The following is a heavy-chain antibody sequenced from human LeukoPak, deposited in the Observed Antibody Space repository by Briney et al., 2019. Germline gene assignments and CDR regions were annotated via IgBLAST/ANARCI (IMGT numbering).Heavy chain of an antibody. J-gene: IGHJ6*02. CDR1: GFTLSSYW. CDR2: IDPDGSTT. CDR3: TRVQAGRAGLMDV. Sequence: QPGGSLRLSCAASGFTLSSYWMHWVRQAPGEGLVWVSRIDPDGSTTNYADSVKGRFTTSRDNAKNTLYLQMNSLRAEDTALCYCTRVQAGRAGLMDVWGRGTTVTVSS. V-gene: IGHV3-74*01. D-gene: IGHD6-13*01.